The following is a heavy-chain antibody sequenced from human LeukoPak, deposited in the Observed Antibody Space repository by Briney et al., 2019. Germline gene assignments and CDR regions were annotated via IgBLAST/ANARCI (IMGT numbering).Heavy chain of an antibody. Sequence: GGSLRLSRAASGFTFSDYYMSWIRQAPGKGLEWVSYISSSGSTIYYADSVKGRFTISRDNAKNSLYLQMNSLRAEDTAVYYCARDHRHEYSSSGAFDIWGQGTMVTVSS. V-gene: IGHV3-11*04. CDR2: ISSSGSTI. J-gene: IGHJ3*02. CDR3: ARDHRHEYSSSGAFDI. CDR1: GFTFSDYY. D-gene: IGHD6-6*01.